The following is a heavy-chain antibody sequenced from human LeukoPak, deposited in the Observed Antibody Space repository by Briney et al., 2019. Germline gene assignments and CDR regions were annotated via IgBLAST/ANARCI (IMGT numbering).Heavy chain of an antibody. CDR3: AKGGLAYCGGDCYDDPFDY. CDR1: GFTFDDYA. D-gene: IGHD2-21*02. J-gene: IGHJ4*02. Sequence: GGSLRLSCAASGFTFDDYAMHWVRQAPGKGLEWVSGISWNSGSIGYADSVKGRFTISRDNAKNSLYLQMNSLRAEDTALYYCAKGGLAYCGGDCYDDPFDYWGQGTLVTVSS. CDR2: ISWNSGSI. V-gene: IGHV3-9*01.